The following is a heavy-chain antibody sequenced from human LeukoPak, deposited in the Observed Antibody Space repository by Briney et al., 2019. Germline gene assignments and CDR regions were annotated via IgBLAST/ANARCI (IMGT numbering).Heavy chain of an antibody. D-gene: IGHD3-3*01. CDR3: ARGITIFGVVISAHYYYYMDV. CDR2: IYHSGST. Sequence: PSETLSLTCTVSGYSISSGYYWGWIRQPPGKGLEWIGSIYHSGSTYYNPSLKSRVTISVDTSKNQFSLKLSSVTAADTAVYYCARGITIFGVVISAHYYYYMDVWGKGTTVTVSS. CDR1: GYSISSGYY. V-gene: IGHV4-38-2*02. J-gene: IGHJ6*03.